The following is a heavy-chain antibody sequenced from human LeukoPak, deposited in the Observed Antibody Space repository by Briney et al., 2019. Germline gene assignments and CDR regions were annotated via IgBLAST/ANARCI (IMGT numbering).Heavy chain of an antibody. CDR1: GFTFSTYW. Sequence: GGSLRLSCAASGFTFSTYWIHWVRQVPGKGLVWVSHINGDGSSTSYADSVKGRSTISRDNAKSTVYLQMNSLRAEDTAVYYCARDARYSFQRWGQGTLVTVSS. V-gene: IGHV3-74*01. CDR3: ARDARYSFQR. J-gene: IGHJ1*01. D-gene: IGHD4-11*01. CDR2: INGDGSST.